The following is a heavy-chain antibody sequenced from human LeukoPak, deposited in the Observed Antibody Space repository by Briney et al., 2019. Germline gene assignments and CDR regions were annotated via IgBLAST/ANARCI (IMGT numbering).Heavy chain of an antibody. CDR1: GYTFTSYA. D-gene: IGHD2-2*01. V-gene: IGHV1-2*02. CDR3: ARERDIVVVPAAYYNWFDP. Sequence: PGASVKVSCKASGYTFTSYAMHWVRQAPGQRLEWMGWINPNSGGTNYAQKFQGRVTMTRDTSISTAYMELSRLRSDDTAVYYCARERDIVVVPAAYYNWFDPWGQGTLVTVSS. CDR2: INPNSGGT. J-gene: IGHJ5*02.